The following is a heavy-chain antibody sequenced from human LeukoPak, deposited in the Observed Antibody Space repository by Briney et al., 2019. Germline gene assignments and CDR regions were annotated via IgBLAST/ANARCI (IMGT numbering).Heavy chain of an antibody. Sequence: GGSLRLSCAASGFTFSSYWMSWVRQAPGKGLEWVANIKQDGSEKYYVDSVKGRFTTSRDNAKNSLYLQMNSLRAEDTAVYYCAKGGLYYDSSGYYFGYWGQGTLVTVSS. J-gene: IGHJ4*02. D-gene: IGHD3-22*01. CDR2: IKQDGSEK. CDR3: AKGGLYYDSSGYYFGY. V-gene: IGHV3-7*01. CDR1: GFTFSSYW.